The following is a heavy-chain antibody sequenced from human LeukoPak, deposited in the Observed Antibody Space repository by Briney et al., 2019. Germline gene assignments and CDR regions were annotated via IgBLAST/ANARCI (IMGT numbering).Heavy chain of an antibody. D-gene: IGHD2/OR15-2a*01. CDR2: IWYDGSKE. CDR1: GFTFSGNG. J-gene: IGHJ4*02. V-gene: IGHV3-33*03. CDR3: ARIWGSTSTLDY. Sequence: GSPLRLSWAGSGFTFSGNGMHWVRQAPGKGLEWVALIWYDGSKEYYADSVKGRFTISRDNSQNTLFLQMNSLRVEDTAVYYCARIWGSTSTLDYWGQGTLVTVSS.